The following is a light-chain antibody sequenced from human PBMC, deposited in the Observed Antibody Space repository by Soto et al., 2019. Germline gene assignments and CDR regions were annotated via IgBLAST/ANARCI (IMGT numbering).Light chain of an antibody. V-gene: IGKV1-39*01. Sequence: DIQMTQSPSSLSASAGDRVTITCRASQSLSNYLNWYQHKPGKPPKLLIYVASRLQSGVPSRFSGSGSGRDFTLTISSLQPEDFATYYCQQSYSIPWTFGQGTKVDI. J-gene: IGKJ1*01. CDR3: QQSYSIPWT. CDR1: QSLSNY. CDR2: VAS.